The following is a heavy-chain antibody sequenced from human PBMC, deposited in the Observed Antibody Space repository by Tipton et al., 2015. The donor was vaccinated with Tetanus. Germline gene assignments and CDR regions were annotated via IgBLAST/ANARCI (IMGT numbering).Heavy chain of an antibody. CDR1: GGSISTSH. D-gene: IGHD3-9*01. J-gene: IGHJ4*02. CDR2: IDYFGST. Sequence: TLSLTCTVSGGSISTSHWNWIRQSPGKGLEWLGYIDYFGSTKYSPSLKSRVAMSVDTSKNQLSLRLNSVTSADTAVYYCARRGGDFLTGYYDSWGQGTLVAVSS. V-gene: IGHV4-59*01. CDR3: ARRGGDFLTGYYDS.